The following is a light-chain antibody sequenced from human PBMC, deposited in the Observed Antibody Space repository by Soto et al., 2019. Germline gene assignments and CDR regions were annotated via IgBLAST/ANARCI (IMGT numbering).Light chain of an antibody. CDR1: QGFSDT. CDR2: DTS. CDR3: QPYQHRALP. Sequence: EVVMRQAPATLSVSPGEGNTISCRASQGFSDTLAWYQLKPDQTPRLLSYDTSTRDSCVPTRFSGIRSGAQCTLTLNSLLSADLADYYCQPYQHRALPSGGGNKVEIK. V-gene: IGKV3-15*01. J-gene: IGKJ4*01.